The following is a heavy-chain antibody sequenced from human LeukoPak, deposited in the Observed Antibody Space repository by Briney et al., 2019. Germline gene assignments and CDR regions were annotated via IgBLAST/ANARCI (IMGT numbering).Heavy chain of an antibody. D-gene: IGHD3-22*01. Sequence: GGSLTLSCAASGFTFSSYGMHWVRQAPGKGLEWVAFIRYDGSNKYYADSVKGRFTISRDNSKNTLYLQMNSLRAEDTAVYHCARDRYYYDSSGYSRADYWGQGTLVTVSS. V-gene: IGHV3-30*02. CDR1: GFTFSSYG. J-gene: IGHJ4*02. CDR2: IRYDGSNK. CDR3: ARDRYYYDSSGYSRADY.